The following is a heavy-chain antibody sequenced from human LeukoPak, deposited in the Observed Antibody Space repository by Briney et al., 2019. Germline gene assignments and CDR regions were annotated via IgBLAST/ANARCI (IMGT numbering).Heavy chain of an antibody. CDR1: GFTFSSYW. CDR2: INSDGSST. D-gene: IGHD3-10*01. Sequence: GGSLRLSCAASGFTFSSYWMHWVRQAPGKGLVWVSRINSDGSSTTYADSVKGRFTISRANAKDTLYLQMNSLRAEDTAVYYCTRGTLVRGVKRYYFDYWGQGTLVTVSS. J-gene: IGHJ4*02. V-gene: IGHV3-74*01. CDR3: TRGTLVRGVKRYYFDY.